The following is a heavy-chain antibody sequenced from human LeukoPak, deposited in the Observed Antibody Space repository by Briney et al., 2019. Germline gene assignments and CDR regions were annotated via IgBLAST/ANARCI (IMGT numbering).Heavy chain of an antibody. Sequence: PSETLSLXCTVSGGSISSSSYYWGWTRQPPGKGLEWIGSIYYSGSTYYNPSLKSRVTISVDTSKNQFSLKLSSVTAADTAVYYCARPRDTAGRIDYWGQGTLVTVSS. CDR3: ARPRDTAGRIDY. CDR2: IYYSGST. V-gene: IGHV4-39*01. J-gene: IGHJ4*02. D-gene: IGHD5-18*01. CDR1: GGSISSSSYY.